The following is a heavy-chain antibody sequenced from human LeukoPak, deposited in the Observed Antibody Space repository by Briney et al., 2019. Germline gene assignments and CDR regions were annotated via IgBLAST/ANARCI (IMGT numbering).Heavy chain of an antibody. CDR2: INPKTGGL. CDR1: GGTFSSYA. CDR3: AKDRGSAWDMDA. Sequence: GASVKVSCKASGGTFSSYAISWVRLAPGQGLQWMGWINPKTGGLNYAQTFQGRVTMTTDSSISTAYMELSSLTSDDTAMYYCAKDRGSAWDMDAWGQGTLVTVSS. D-gene: IGHD6-19*01. V-gene: IGHV1-2*02. J-gene: IGHJ5*02.